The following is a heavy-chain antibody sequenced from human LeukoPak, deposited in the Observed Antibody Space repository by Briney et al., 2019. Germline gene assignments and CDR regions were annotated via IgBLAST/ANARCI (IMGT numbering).Heavy chain of an antibody. D-gene: IGHD3-9*01. CDR2: IYHSGST. Sequence: SETLSLTCSVSGGSMSSENEYWGWIRQPPGKGLEWIGSIYHSGSTYYNPSLKSRVTISVDTSKNQFSLKLSSVTAADTAVYYCFVLTGYLDNPDWFDPWGQGTLVTVSS. CDR3: FVLTGYLDNPDWFDP. J-gene: IGHJ5*02. CDR1: GGSMSSENEY. V-gene: IGHV4-39*07.